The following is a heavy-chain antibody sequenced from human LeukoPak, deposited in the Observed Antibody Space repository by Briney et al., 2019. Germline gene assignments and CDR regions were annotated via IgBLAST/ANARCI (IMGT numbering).Heavy chain of an antibody. CDR2: INHSGST. CDR3: ARAPLHFYDSSGSPLRYYYYYGMDV. Sequence: SSETLSLTCAVYGGSFSGYYWSWIRQPPGKGLEWIGEINHSGSTNYNPSLKSRVTISVDTSKNQFSLKLSSVTAADTAVYYCARAPLHFYDSSGSPLRYYYYYGMDVWGQGTTVTVSS. CDR1: GGSFSGYY. D-gene: IGHD3-22*01. J-gene: IGHJ6*02. V-gene: IGHV4-34*01.